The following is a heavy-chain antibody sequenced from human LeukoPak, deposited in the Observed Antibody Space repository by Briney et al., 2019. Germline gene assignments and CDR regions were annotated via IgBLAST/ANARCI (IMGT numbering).Heavy chain of an antibody. V-gene: IGHV4-39*01. J-gene: IGHJ4*02. CDR1: GFTFSSYA. CDR3: ARTTPLRYDILTGYYLYYFDY. D-gene: IGHD3-9*01. CDR2: IYYSGST. Sequence: GSLRLSCAASGFTFSSYAMSWVRQAPGKGLEWIGSIYYSGSTYYNPSLKSRVTISVDTSKNQFSLKLSSVTAADTAVYYCARTTPLRYDILTGYYLYYFDYWGQGTLVTVSS.